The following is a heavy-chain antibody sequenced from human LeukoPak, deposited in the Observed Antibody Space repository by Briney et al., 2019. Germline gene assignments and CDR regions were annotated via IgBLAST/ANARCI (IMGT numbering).Heavy chain of an antibody. CDR3: ARDAITTIFGVVISPAGI. D-gene: IGHD3-3*01. CDR2: ISSNSGYI. Sequence: GGSLRLSCAASGFTFSSYSMNWVRQAPGKGLAWVSSISSNSGYIYYADSVKGRFTISRDNAKNSLYLQMNSLRAEDTAVYYCARDAITTIFGVVISPAGIWGQGTLVTVSS. CDR1: GFTFSSYS. J-gene: IGHJ4*02. V-gene: IGHV3-21*01.